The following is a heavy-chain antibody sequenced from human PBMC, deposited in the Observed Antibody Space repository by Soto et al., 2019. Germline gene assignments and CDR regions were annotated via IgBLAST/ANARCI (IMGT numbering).Heavy chain of an antibody. D-gene: IGHD3-10*01. CDR2: INGDGSGT. CDR1: GFTFSGSW. Sequence: EVQLVESGGGLVQPGGSLRLSCAASGFTFSGSWMHWVRQAPGKGLVWVSRINGDGSGTSYADLVKGRFTISRDDAKNTLFLQMNGLRAEATAVYYCARGIFGSGTANDYWGQGTLVTVSS. J-gene: IGHJ4*02. CDR3: ARGIFGSGTANDY. V-gene: IGHV3-74*01.